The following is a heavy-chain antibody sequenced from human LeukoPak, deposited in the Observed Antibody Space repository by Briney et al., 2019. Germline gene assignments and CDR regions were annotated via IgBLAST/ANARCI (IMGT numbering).Heavy chain of an antibody. CDR1: GYSISSGYH. CDR3: ARHNVYDSSGDGRYYFDQ. V-gene: IGHV4-38-2*01. Sequence: SETLSLTGAVSGYSISSGYHWAWIRQPPGEGLEWIGSMSHSGSTYYNPSLKSRVTFSVDTSKNQFSVKLRSVSAADTAVYYCARHNVYDSSGDGRYYFDQWGQGTPVTVSS. CDR2: MSHSGST. J-gene: IGHJ4*02. D-gene: IGHD3-22*01.